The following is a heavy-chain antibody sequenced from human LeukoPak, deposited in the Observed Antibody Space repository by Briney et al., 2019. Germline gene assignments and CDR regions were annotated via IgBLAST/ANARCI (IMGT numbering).Heavy chain of an antibody. D-gene: IGHD1-1*01. J-gene: IGHJ4*02. V-gene: IGHV3-48*02. CDR1: GFTFSSCS. CDR3: ARVGTTGIDFDY. CDR2: ISSSSSTI. Sequence: PGGSLRLSFAASGFTFSSCSKTLVRQAPGKGLGWVSYISSSSSTIYYADSVKGRFNISRDNAKNSLCLQMNSLRDEDTAVYYCARVGTTGIDFDYWGQGTLVTVSS.